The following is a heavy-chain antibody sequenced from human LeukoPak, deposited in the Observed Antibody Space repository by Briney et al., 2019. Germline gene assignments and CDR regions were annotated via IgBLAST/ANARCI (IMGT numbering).Heavy chain of an antibody. V-gene: IGHV4-59*08. Sequence: PSETLSLTCTVSGGSIISYYWSWIRQPPGKGLEWIGYIYYSGSTNYNPSLKSRVTISVDTSKNQFSLKLSSVTAADTAVYYCASAHSSSSVYFDYWGQGTLVTVSS. J-gene: IGHJ4*02. D-gene: IGHD6-6*01. CDR1: GGSIISYY. CDR2: IYYSGST. CDR3: ASAHSSSSVYFDY.